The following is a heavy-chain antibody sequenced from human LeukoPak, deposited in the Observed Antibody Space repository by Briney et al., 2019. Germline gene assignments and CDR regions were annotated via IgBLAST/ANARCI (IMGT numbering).Heavy chain of an antibody. D-gene: IGHD2-15*01. V-gene: IGHV3-21*04. CDR1: GFTFSSYS. J-gene: IGHJ4*02. CDR2: ISSSSSYI. Sequence: KAGGSLRLSCAASGFTFSSYSMNWVRQAPGKGLEWVASISSSSSYIYYADSVKGRFTISRDNSKNSLYLQMNSLRAEDTAVYYCAKPPTRYCCGGSCYFDYWGQGTLVTVSS. CDR3: AKPPTRYCCGGSCYFDY.